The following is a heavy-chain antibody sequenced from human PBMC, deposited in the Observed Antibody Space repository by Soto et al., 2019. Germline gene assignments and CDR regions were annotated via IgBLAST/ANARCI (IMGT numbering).Heavy chain of an antibody. J-gene: IGHJ6*02. Sequence: QTGGSLRLSCAASGFTFSSYGMHWVRQAPGKGLEWVAVIWYDGSNKYYAGSVKGRFTISRDNSKNTLYLQMNSLRAEDTAVYYCAREARPWGDYYYGMDVWGQGTTVTVSS. V-gene: IGHV3-33*01. CDR1: GFTFSSYG. CDR2: IWYDGSNK. CDR3: AREARPWGDYYYGMDV. D-gene: IGHD6-6*01.